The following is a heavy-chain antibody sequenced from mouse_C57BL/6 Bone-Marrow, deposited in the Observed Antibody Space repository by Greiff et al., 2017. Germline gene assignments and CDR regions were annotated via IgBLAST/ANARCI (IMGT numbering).Heavy chain of an antibody. J-gene: IGHJ1*03. CDR1: GYTFTDYY. D-gene: IGHD2-5*01. Sequence: QVQLQQSGAELVKPGASVKISCKASGYTFTDYYINWVKQRPGQGLEWIGKIGPGSGSTYYNEKFKGKATLTADKSSSTAYMQLSSLTSEDSAVYFCARWRMDSNFLYWYFDVWGTGTTVTVSS. CDR2: IGPGSGST. CDR3: ARWRMDSNFLYWYFDV. V-gene: IGHV1-77*01.